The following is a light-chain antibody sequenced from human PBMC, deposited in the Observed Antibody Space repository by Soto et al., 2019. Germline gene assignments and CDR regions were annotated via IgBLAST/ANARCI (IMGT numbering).Light chain of an antibody. CDR2: GAS. CDR1: QSVTSSY. CDR3: QQYGNSRQT. V-gene: IGKV3-20*01. Sequence: DIVLTQSPGTLSLSPGERATLSCRASQSVTSSYVAWYQQKPGQAPRLLIYGASSRATGIPDRFTGSGSGTDVTITISRLEPEDFAVYYCQQYGNSRQTFGQGTKVEVK. J-gene: IGKJ1*01.